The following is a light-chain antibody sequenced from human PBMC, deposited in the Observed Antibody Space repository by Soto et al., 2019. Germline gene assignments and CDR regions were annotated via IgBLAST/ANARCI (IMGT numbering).Light chain of an antibody. CDR1: SSNIGRNT. J-gene: IGLJ1*01. CDR3: AAWDDSLNTYV. CDR2: SND. V-gene: IGLV1-44*01. Sequence: QSALTQPPSASVTPGQTVTISCSGSSSNIGRNTAHWYRQLPGTAPQLLIYSNDLRPLGVPDRLSGSNPGTTASLAISGMQPDDEADYFCAAWDDSLNTYVFGSGTKVTVL.